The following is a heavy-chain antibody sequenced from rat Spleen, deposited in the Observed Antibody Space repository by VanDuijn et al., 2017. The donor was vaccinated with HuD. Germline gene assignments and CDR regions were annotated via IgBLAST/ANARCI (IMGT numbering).Heavy chain of an antibody. CDR3: TTGTF. J-gene: IGHJ2*01. Sequence: EVQLVESGGGLVQPGRSLKLSCAASGFTFSNYGMAWVRQAPKKGLEWVTCINYDGGGTYYRDSVKGRFTISRDDAKNTLYLQMDSLRSEATATYYCTTGTFWGQGVMVTVSS. CDR1: GFTFSNYG. V-gene: IGHV5-29*01. CDR2: INYDGGGT.